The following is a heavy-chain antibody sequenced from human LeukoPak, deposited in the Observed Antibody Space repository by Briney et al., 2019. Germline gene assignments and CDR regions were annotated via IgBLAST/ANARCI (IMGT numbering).Heavy chain of an antibody. J-gene: IGHJ3*01. CDR1: GGSISSYY. D-gene: IGHD5-12*01. CDR3: ARQVATKGEWAFDV. Sequence: SETLSLTCTVSGGSISSYYWSWIRQPPGKGLEWIGYIYYSGSTNYNPSLRSQVTISVDMSRNQFSLKLNSLTDADTAVYYCARQVATKGEWAFDVWGQGTMVTVAS. V-gene: IGHV4-59*08. CDR2: IYYSGST.